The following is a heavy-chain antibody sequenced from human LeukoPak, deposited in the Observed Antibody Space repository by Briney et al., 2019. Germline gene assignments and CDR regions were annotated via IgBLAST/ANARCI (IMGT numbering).Heavy chain of an antibody. D-gene: IGHD1-26*01. CDR3: SSRSYYSPYYFDY. J-gene: IGHJ4*02. CDR1: GFTFSSYG. CDR2: IWYDGSNK. V-gene: IGHV3-33*01. Sequence: GRSLRLSCAASGFTFSSYGMHWVRQAPGKGLVWVAVIWYDGSNKYYADSVKGRFTISRDNSKNTLYLQMNSLRAEDTAVYYCSSRSYYSPYYFDYGSQRSLVTVSS.